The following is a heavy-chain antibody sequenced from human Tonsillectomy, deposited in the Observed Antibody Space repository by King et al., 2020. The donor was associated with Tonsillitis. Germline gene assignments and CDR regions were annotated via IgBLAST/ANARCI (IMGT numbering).Heavy chain of an antibody. CDR1: GFTFSNYA. V-gene: IGHV3-64D*06. CDR2: ISSDGGST. CDR3: VKAASSWSSTRYQYFDL. D-gene: IGHD6-13*01. J-gene: IGHJ2*01. Sequence: VQLVESGGGLVQPGGSLRLSCSASGFTFSNYAMYWVRQAPGKGLKYVSTISSDGGSTYYADSVKGRFTISRDNSKNTLYLQMSSLRAEDTAVYYCVKAASSWSSTRYQYFDLWCRGTLVTVSS.